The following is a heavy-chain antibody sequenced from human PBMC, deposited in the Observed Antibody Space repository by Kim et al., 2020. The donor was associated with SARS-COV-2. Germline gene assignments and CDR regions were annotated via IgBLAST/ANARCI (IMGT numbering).Heavy chain of an antibody. Sequence: SETLSLTCTVSGGSITSSTYYWNWMRQSPGRGLEWVGTINHSGNSFYSPSLKSRLTISADMSRNQFSLNLNSVTATDSAVYYCVRREVGTMADSWGQGILVTVSS. J-gene: IGHJ4*02. CDR2: INHSGNS. CDR3: VRREVGTMADS. CDR1: GGSITSSTYY. V-gene: IGHV4-39*01. D-gene: IGHD1-1*01.